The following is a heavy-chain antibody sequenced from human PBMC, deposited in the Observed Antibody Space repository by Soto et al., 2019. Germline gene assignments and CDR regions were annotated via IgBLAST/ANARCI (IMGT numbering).Heavy chain of an antibody. CDR1: GYTFTSYG. J-gene: IGHJ5*02. CDR3: ARAGGKNVLRYFDWTTEYNWFDP. D-gene: IGHD3-9*01. V-gene: IGHV1-18*01. Sequence: QVQLVQSGAEVKKPGASVKVSCKASGYTFTSYGISWVRQAPGQGLEWKGWVSAYNGNTNYAKKLPGRVTMTTATSTSTAYMELRSLISDDTAVYYCARAGGKNVLRYFDWTTEYNWFDPWGQGTLVTVSS. CDR2: VSAYNGNT.